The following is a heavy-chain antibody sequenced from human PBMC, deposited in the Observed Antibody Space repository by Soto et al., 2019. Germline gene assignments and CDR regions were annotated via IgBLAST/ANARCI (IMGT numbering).Heavy chain of an antibody. V-gene: IGHV3-33*01. CDR3: ARTSFYDKTGVFDY. D-gene: IGHD2-8*02. J-gene: IGHJ4*02. Sequence: QVQVEESGGGVVQPGRSLRLSCAASGFIFSNYGMHWVRQAPGKGLEWVAVIWNDGSKAYYVDSVKGRFTISRDNLRNTVSLQMSGLRADDTAVHYCARTSFYDKTGVFDYWGQGTLVTVSS. CDR2: IWNDGSKA. CDR1: GFIFSNYG.